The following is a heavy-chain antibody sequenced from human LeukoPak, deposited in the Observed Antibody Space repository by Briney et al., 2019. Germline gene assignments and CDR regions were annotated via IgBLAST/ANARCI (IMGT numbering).Heavy chain of an antibody. J-gene: IGHJ6*03. V-gene: IGHV1-69*05. D-gene: IGHD2-15*01. CDR1: GGTFSSYA. CDR3: ARGPFGGSPRTRYYYYMDV. Sequence: GASVKVSCKASGGTFSSYAISWVRQAPGQGLEWMGGIIPIFGTANYAQELQGRVTITTDESTSTAYMELSSLRSEDTAVYYCARGPFGGSPRTRYYYYMDVWGKGTTVTVSS. CDR2: IIPIFGTA.